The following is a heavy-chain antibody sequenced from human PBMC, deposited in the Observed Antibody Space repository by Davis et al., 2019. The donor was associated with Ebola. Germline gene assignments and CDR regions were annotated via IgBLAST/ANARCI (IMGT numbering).Heavy chain of an antibody. CDR2: ISSSSSYI. D-gene: IGHD3-22*01. V-gene: IGHV3-21*01. Sequence: GESLKISCAASGFTFSTYSMNWVRQAPGKGLEWVSSISSSSSYIYYADSVRGRFTISRDNAKNSLYLQMNSLRAEDTAVYYCARDSSGYAAVFDYWGQGTLVTVSS. J-gene: IGHJ4*02. CDR3: ARDSSGYAAVFDY. CDR1: GFTFSTYS.